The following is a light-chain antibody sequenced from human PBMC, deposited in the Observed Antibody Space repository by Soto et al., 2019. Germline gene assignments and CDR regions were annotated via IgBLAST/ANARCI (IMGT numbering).Light chain of an antibody. Sequence: QSVLTQPPSVSAAPGQKVTISCSGSGSNIGSNYVSWYQQLPGTAPKLLIYDNNNRPSGIPDRFSGSKSGTSATLGITGLPPGDEADYYCMTWDRSLSDALFGGGTKLTAL. CDR1: GSNIGSNY. V-gene: IGLV1-51*01. CDR3: MTWDRSLSDAL. J-gene: IGLJ2*01. CDR2: DNN.